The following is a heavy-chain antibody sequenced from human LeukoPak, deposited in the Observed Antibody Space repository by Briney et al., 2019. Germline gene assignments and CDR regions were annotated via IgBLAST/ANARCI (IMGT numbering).Heavy chain of an antibody. Sequence: ASVKVSCKASGYTFTSYDINWVRQATGQGLEWMGWMNPNSGNTGYAQKFQGRVTMTRNTSISTAYIELSMLRSEDTAVYYCARVPLLSWFDPWGQGTLVTISS. J-gene: IGHJ5*02. CDR3: ARVPLLSWFDP. V-gene: IGHV1-8*01. CDR1: GYTFTSYD. CDR2: MNPNSGNT. D-gene: IGHD3-10*01.